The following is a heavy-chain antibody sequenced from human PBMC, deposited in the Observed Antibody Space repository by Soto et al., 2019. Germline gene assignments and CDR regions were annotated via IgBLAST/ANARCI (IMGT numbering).Heavy chain of an antibody. J-gene: IGHJ5*02. CDR3: ARDGDSSSWHLWFDP. CDR1: GFTFSSYG. V-gene: IGHV3-33*01. CDR2: IWYDGSNK. D-gene: IGHD6-13*01. Sequence: GGSLRLSCAASGFTFSSYGMHWVRQAPGKGLEWVAVIWYDGSNKYYADSVKGRFTISRDNSKNTLYLQMNSLRAEDTAVYYCARDGDSSSWHLWFDPWGQGTLVTVSS.